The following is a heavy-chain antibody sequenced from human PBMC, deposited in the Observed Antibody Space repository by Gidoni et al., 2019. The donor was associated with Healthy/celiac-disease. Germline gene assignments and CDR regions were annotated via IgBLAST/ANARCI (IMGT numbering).Heavy chain of an antibody. CDR1: GGSISSGGYY. CDR2: IYYSGST. Sequence: QVQLQESGPGLVKPSQTLSLTCTVSGGSISSGGYYWSWIRQHPGKGLEWIGYIYYSGSTYYNPSLKSRVTISVDTSKNQFSLKLSSVTAADTAVYYCARGSSSPSRYYYYGMDVWGQGTTVTVSS. J-gene: IGHJ6*02. V-gene: IGHV4-31*03. D-gene: IGHD6-6*01. CDR3: ARGSSSPSRYYYYGMDV.